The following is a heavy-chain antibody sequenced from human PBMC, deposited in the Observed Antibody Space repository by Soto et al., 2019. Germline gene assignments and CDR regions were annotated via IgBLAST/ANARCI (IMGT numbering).Heavy chain of an antibody. CDR1: GGSFSVYY. J-gene: IGHJ5*02. CDR3: ARRYNSNHGWFDP. CDR2: INHSGST. V-gene: IGHV4-34*01. D-gene: IGHD1-20*01. Sequence: PSETLSLTCAFYGGSFSVYYWSWIRQPPGKGLEWIGEINHSGSTNYNPSLKSRVTISVDTSKNQFSLKLSSVTAADTAVYYCARRYNSNHGWFDPWGQGTMVTVSS.